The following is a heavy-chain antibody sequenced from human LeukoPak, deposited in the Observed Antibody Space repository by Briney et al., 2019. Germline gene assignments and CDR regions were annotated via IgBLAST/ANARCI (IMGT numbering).Heavy chain of an antibody. D-gene: IGHD6-6*01. CDR1: GGSISSGDYY. V-gene: IGHV4-30-4*01. J-gene: IGHJ4*02. Sequence: PSETLSLTCTVSGGSISSGDYYWSWIRQPPGKGLEWIGYIYYSGSTYYNPSLKSRVTISVDTSKNQFSLKLSSVTAADTAVYYCARLDSSSSWSGPLFDYWGQGTLVTVSS. CDR3: ARLDSSSSWSGPLFDY. CDR2: IYYSGST.